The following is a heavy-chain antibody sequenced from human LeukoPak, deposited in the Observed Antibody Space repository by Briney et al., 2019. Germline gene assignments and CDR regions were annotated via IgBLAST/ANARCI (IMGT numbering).Heavy chain of an antibody. J-gene: IGHJ4*02. CDR1: GFTFSSSA. D-gene: IGHD1-7*01. CDR2: ISGSGENS. CDR3: AKVPATKSFDC. V-gene: IGHV3-23*01. Sequence: GGSLSLSCAASGFTFSSSAVSWVRQAPGRGLEWVSAISGSGENSHYADSVRGRFTISRDNSKDTLYLQMNSLRVEDTAVYYWAKVPATKSFDCWGQGTLVTVSS.